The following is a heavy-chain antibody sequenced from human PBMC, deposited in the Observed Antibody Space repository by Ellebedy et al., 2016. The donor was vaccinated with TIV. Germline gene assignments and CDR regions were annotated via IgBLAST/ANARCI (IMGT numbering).Heavy chain of an antibody. D-gene: IGHD4-17*01. CDR1: GYTFSSYY. Sequence: AASVKVSCKASGYTFSSYYMHWVRQAPGQGLEWMGNIIPLFGTPNYAQKFRGRVTITADKSTSTVFMELSSLRSEDTAVYYCARERDYGRELFDYWGQGTLVTVSS. CDR3: ARERDYGRELFDY. CDR2: IIPLFGTP. J-gene: IGHJ4*02. V-gene: IGHV1-69*06.